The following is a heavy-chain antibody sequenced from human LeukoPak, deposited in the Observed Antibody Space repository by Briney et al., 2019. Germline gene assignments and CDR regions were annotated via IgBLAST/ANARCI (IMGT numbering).Heavy chain of an antibody. CDR3: AGGVSNPLDY. D-gene: IGHD4-11*01. CDR1: GGSFSGYY. CDR2: INHSGST. J-gene: IGHJ4*02. V-gene: IGHV4-34*01. Sequence: PSETLSLTCAVYGGSFSGYYWSWIRQPPAKGLEWIGEINHSGSTNYNPPLQSRVTISVDTSKNQFSLKLSSVTDADTAVYYCAGGVSNPLDYWGQGTMVTVSS.